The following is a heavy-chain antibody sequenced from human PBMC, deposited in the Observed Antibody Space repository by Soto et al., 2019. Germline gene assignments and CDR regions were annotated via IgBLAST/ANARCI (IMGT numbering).Heavy chain of an antibody. CDR2: INPKSGGT. D-gene: IGHD2-8*01. Sequence: ASVKVSCKASGYSFTDYHIHWVRQAPGQGLEWLGRINPKSGGTSTAQKFQGWVTMTTDTSISTASMELTRLTSDDTAIYYCARGDSTDCSNDVCSFFYNHDMDVWGQGTTVTVSS. CDR3: ARGDSTDCSNDVCSFFYNHDMDV. J-gene: IGHJ6*02. CDR1: GYSFTDYH. V-gene: IGHV1-2*04.